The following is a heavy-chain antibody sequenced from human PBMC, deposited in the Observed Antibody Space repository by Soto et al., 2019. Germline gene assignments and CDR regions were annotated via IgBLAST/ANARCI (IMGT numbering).Heavy chain of an antibody. CDR2: IYSGGST. V-gene: IGHV3-53*01. J-gene: IGHJ4*02. D-gene: IGHD6-19*01. CDR1: GFTVSSNY. CDR3: ATDSGGYSSGWYNY. Sequence: EVQLVESGGGLIQPGGSLRLSCAASGFTVSSNYMSWVRQAPGKGLEWVSIIYSGGSTYYADSVKGRFTISRDNSKNTQYLQMNSLRVEDTAVYYCATDSGGYSSGWYNYWGQGTLVTVSS.